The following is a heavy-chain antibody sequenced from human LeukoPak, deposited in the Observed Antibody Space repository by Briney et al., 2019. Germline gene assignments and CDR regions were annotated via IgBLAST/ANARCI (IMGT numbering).Heavy chain of an antibody. CDR3: ARALDTTVLLGGY. Sequence: GASVKVSCKTSGYTFTNYDINWVRQATGQGLEWMGWMSPYSGSRGYAQNFQGRVTMTRNSSTNTAYMEMTSLTSEDTAVYYCARALDTTVLLGGYWGQGTLVIVSS. CDR2: MSPYSGSR. J-gene: IGHJ4*02. D-gene: IGHD3-16*01. CDR1: GYTFTNYD. V-gene: IGHV1-8*01.